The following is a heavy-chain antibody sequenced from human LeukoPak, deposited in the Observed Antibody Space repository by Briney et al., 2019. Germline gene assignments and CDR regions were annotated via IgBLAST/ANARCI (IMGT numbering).Heavy chain of an antibody. V-gene: IGHV4-38-2*02. J-gene: IGHJ4*02. D-gene: IGHD1-1*01. CDR2: IYHSGST. CDR1: GYSISSGYY. Sequence: SETLSLTCTVSGYSISSGYYWGWIRQPPGKGLEWIGSIYHSGSTYYNPSLKSRVTISVDTSKNQFSLKLSSVTAADTAVYYCARGEVYWRTPFDYWGQGTLVTVSS. CDR3: ARGEVYWRTPFDY.